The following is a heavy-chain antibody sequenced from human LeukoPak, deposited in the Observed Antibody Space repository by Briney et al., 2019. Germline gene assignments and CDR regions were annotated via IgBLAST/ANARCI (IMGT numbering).Heavy chain of an antibody. CDR3: ARVAVGYHFDY. V-gene: IGHV3-48*04. CDR2: ISSSSSTI. D-gene: IGHD5-12*01. Sequence: GGSLRLSCAASGFTFSSYSMNWVRQAPGKGLEWASYISSSSSTIYYADSVKGRFTISRDNAKNSLYLQMNSLRAEDTAVYYCARVAVGYHFDYWGQGTLVTVSS. J-gene: IGHJ4*02. CDR1: GFTFSSYS.